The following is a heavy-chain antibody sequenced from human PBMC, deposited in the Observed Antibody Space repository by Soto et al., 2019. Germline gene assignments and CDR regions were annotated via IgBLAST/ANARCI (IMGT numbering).Heavy chain of an antibody. V-gene: IGHV3-48*02. CDR3: ARDRDYGDYDWYFDL. Sequence: EVQLVESGGGLVQPGGSLRLSCAAPGFTFSSYSMNWVRQAPGKGLEWVSYISSSSSTIYYADSVKGRFTISRDHAKNSLYLQMNSLRDEDTAVYYCARDRDYGDYDWYFDLWGRGTLVTVSS. CDR1: GFTFSSYS. D-gene: IGHD4-17*01. J-gene: IGHJ2*01. CDR2: ISSSSSTI.